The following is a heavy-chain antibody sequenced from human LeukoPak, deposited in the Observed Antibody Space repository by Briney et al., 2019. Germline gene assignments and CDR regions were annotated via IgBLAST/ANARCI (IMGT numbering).Heavy chain of an antibody. CDR1: GFTFSKAW. CDR2: VKSKNDGGTT. D-gene: IGHD3-10*01. J-gene: IGHJ1*01. CDR3: TTRLLLWFGDSFPEYFQH. Sequence: GGSLRLSCAASGFTFSKAWMSWVRQAPGKGLEFVGRVKSKNDGGTTDYAAPVKGRFTISRDDSKNTLFLQMNSLKTEDTAVYYCTTRLLLWFGDSFPEYFQHWGQGTLVTVSS. V-gene: IGHV3-15*01.